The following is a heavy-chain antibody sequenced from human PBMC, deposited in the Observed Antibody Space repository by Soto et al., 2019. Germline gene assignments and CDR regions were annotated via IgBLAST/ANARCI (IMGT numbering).Heavy chain of an antibody. CDR2: IIPIFGTA. Sequence: SVKVSCKASGGTFSSYAISWVRQAPGQGLEWMGGIIPIFGTANYAQKFQGRVTITADESTSTAYMELSSLSSEDTAVYYCARGLVGRRITIFGVEGMDVWGQGTTVTVSS. J-gene: IGHJ6*02. CDR3: ARGLVGRRITIFGVEGMDV. D-gene: IGHD3-3*01. CDR1: GGTFSSYA. V-gene: IGHV1-69*13.